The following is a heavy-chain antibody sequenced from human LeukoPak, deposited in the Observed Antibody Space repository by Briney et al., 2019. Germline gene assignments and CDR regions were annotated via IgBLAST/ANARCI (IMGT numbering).Heavy chain of an antibody. CDR1: GGSISSYY. V-gene: IGHV4-4*07. Sequence: PSETLSLTCTVSGGSISSYYWSWIRQPAGKGLERIGRIYTSGSTNYNPSLKSRVTMSVDTSKNQFSLKLSSVTAADTAVYYCARSPLGNYYYYYMDVRGKGTTVTVSS. D-gene: IGHD3-16*01. CDR2: IYTSGST. CDR3: ARSPLGNYYYYYMDV. J-gene: IGHJ6*03.